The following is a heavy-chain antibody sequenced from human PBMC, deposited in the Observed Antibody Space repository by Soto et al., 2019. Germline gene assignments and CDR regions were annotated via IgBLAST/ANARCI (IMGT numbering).Heavy chain of an antibody. CDR1: GFTFSSYS. D-gene: IGHD6-13*01. Sequence: PGGSLRLSCAASGFTFSSYSMNWVRQAPGKGLEWVSSISSSSSYIYYADSVKGRFTISRDNAKNSLYLQMNSLRAEDTAVYYCASLQQQLVPDDYWGQGTLVTVSS. CDR3: ASLQQQLVPDDY. CDR2: ISSSSSYI. J-gene: IGHJ4*02. V-gene: IGHV3-21*01.